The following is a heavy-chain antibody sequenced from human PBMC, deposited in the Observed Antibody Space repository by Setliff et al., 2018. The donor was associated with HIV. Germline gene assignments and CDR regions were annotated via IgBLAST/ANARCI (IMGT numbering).Heavy chain of an antibody. J-gene: IGHJ4*02. CDR1: GVSISSYY. V-gene: IGHV4-59*08. D-gene: IGHD3-16*01. Sequence: SETLSLTCTVSGVSISSYYWSWIRQSPGRGLEWIGYIYYSGITNYNPSLKTRVTLSVDTSKNLLSLKLRSVTAADTAVYYCERQGFVPLGAHQFDYWGPGTLVTVS. CDR2: IYYSGIT. CDR3: ERQGFVPLGAHQFDY.